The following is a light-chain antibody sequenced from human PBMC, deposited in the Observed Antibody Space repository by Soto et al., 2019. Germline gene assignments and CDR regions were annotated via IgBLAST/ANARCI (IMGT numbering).Light chain of an antibody. Sequence: EIVMTQSPATLSVSPGERATLSCRASQSVSSNLAWYQQKPGQAPRLLIYGASTRATVIPDRFSGSWSGTEFTLTISSLQSEDFAVYYCQQYHYWPYTFGQGTNLEIK. J-gene: IGKJ2*01. V-gene: IGKV3-15*01. CDR1: QSVSSN. CDR2: GAS. CDR3: QQYHYWPYT.